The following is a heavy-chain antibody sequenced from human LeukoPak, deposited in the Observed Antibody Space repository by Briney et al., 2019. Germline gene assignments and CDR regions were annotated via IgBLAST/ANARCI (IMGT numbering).Heavy chain of an antibody. J-gene: IGHJ4*02. CDR3: VRDNDWAFDY. CDR2: ISPRSDVV. Sequence: GESLRLSCTASGFTFNSYSMNWVRQAPGMGLEWVSHISPRSDVVSYTDSVKGRFTISRDNAKNSLYLHMSNLRAEDMAVYYCVRDNDWAFDYWGQGTLVPVSS. CDR1: GFTFNSYS. D-gene: IGHD3-9*01. V-gene: IGHV3-48*01.